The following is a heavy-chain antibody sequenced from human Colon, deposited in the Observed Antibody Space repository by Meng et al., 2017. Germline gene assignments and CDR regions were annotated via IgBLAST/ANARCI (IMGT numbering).Heavy chain of an antibody. V-gene: IGHV1-18*01. J-gene: IGHJ4*02. CDR1: GYTFINYG. D-gene: IGHD6-13*01. CDR2: ISGCSGVT. Sequence: ASVKVSCKAAGYTFINYGITWVRQAPGQGLEWMGWISGCSGVTNYAQDLQDRVTITTDASTTTAYLELRSLRSDDTAVYYCARYRPAAGTYYFDYWGQGTLVTVSS. CDR3: ARYRPAAGTYYFDY.